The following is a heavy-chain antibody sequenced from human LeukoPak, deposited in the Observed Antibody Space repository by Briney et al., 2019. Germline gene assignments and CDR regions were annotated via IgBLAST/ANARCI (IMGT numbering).Heavy chain of an antibody. CDR3: ASVRAAATKGGYYYYYMDV. J-gene: IGHJ6*03. CDR2: IYSGGST. V-gene: IGHV3-66*01. Sequence: GGSLRLSCAASGFTVSSNYMSWVRQAPGKGLEWVSVIYSGGSTYYADSVKGRFTISRDNSKNTLYLQMNSLRAEDTAVYYCASVRAAATKGGYYYYYMDVWGKGTTVTISS. D-gene: IGHD2-2*01. CDR1: GFTVSSNY.